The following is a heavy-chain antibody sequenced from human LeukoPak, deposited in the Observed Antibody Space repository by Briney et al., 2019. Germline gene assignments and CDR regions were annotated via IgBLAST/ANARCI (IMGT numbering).Heavy chain of an antibody. CDR3: ASEVLGAGRFDY. J-gene: IGHJ4*02. V-gene: IGHV4-31*03. CDR1: GGSISNGGYY. Sequence: PSETLSLTCTVSGGSISNGGYYWSWIRQHPGKGLEWIGYIYYSGSTYYNPSLKSRVIISVDTSKNQFSLNLSSVTAADTAVYYCASEVLGAGRFDYWGQGTLVTVSS. D-gene: IGHD1-26*01. CDR2: IYYSGST.